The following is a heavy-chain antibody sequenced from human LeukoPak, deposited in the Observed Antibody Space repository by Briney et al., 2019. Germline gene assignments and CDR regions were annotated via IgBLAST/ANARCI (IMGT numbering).Heavy chain of an antibody. D-gene: IGHD1-26*01. CDR2: ISAYNGNT. Sequence: ASVKVSCKASGYTFTIYGISWVRQAPGQGLEWMGWISAYNGNTNYAQKLQGRFTMTTDTSTSTAYIELRSLRSDDTAVYYCARDSGSYPYYFDYWGQGTLVTVSS. J-gene: IGHJ4*02. CDR3: ARDSGSYPYYFDY. V-gene: IGHV1-18*01. CDR1: GYTFTIYG.